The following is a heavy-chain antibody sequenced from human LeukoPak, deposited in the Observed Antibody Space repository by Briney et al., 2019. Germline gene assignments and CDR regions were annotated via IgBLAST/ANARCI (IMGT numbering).Heavy chain of an antibody. Sequence: ASVKVSCKASGYTFTGYYMHWVRQAPGQGLEWMGWISAYNGNTNYAQKLQGRVTMTTDTSTSTAYMELRSLRSDDTAVYYCARTTIARENDYWGQGTLVTVSS. CDR2: ISAYNGNT. J-gene: IGHJ4*02. V-gene: IGHV1-18*04. D-gene: IGHD6-13*01. CDR3: ARTTIARENDY. CDR1: GYTFTGYY.